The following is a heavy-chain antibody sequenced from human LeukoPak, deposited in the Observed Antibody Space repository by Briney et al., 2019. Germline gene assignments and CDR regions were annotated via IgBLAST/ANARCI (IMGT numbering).Heavy chain of an antibody. J-gene: IGHJ4*02. CDR2: ISGSGGGT. D-gene: IGHD6-13*01. CDR3: APDLRGSAWSLDD. V-gene: IGHV3-23*01. Sequence: PGGSLRLSCAASGFTFSNYAMGWVRQAPGRGLEWVSLISGSGGGTYFADSVKGRFTISRDNSKNTLYLQMDGLRAEDTAKYYCAPDLRGSAWSLDDWGQGTLVTVSS. CDR1: GFTFSNYA.